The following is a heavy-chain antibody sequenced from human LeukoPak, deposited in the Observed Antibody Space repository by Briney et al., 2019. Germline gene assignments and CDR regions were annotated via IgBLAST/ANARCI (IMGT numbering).Heavy chain of an antibody. Sequence: PGGSLRLSCAASGFTVSTDYMSWVSQAPGKGLEWVSDIYSAGNTFYADSVKGRFTISRHTSKNTLYLQMNSLRAEDTGVYYCARASYYYDSRSYYYDYWGQGTLVTVSS. J-gene: IGHJ4*02. V-gene: IGHV3-53*04. CDR1: GFTVSTDY. CDR2: IYSAGNT. CDR3: ARASYYYDSRSYYYDY. D-gene: IGHD3-22*01.